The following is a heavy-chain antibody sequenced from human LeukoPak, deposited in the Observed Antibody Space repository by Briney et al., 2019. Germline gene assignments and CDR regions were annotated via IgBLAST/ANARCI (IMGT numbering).Heavy chain of an antibody. D-gene: IGHD6-13*01. CDR1: GFTFSDYY. Sequence: GGSLRLSCAASGFTFSDYYMSWIRQAPGKGLEWVSYISSSSSYTNYADSVKGRFTISRDNAKNSLYLQMNSLRAEDTAVYYCARKQRAAGTSFDYWGQGTLVTVSS. J-gene: IGHJ4*02. V-gene: IGHV3-11*06. CDR3: ARKQRAAGTSFDY. CDR2: ISSSSSYT.